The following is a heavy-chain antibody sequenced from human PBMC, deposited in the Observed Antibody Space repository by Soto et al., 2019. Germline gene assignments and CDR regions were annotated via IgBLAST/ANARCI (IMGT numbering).Heavy chain of an antibody. Sequence: QVQLVESGGGVVQPGRSLRLSCAASGFTFSSYGMHWVRQAQGKGLEWVAVISYDGSNKYYADSVKGRFTISRDNSKNPLYLQMNSLRAEDTAVYCCAKDGCISTSCLNWFDPWGQGTLVTVSS. V-gene: IGHV3-30*18. J-gene: IGHJ5*02. CDR2: ISYDGSNK. D-gene: IGHD2-2*01. CDR3: AKDGCISTSCLNWFDP. CDR1: GFTFSSYG.